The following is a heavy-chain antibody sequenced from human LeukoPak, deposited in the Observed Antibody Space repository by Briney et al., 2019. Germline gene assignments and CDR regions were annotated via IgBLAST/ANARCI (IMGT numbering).Heavy chain of an antibody. Sequence: PSETLSLTCTVSGGSISSGGYYWSWIRQHPGKGLEWIGYIYYSGSTYYNPSLKSRVTISVDTSKNQFSLKLSSVTAADTAVYYCARGPRITMIPFDYWGQGTLVTVSS. D-gene: IGHD3-22*01. J-gene: IGHJ4*02. CDR2: IYYSGST. CDR1: GGSISSGGYY. V-gene: IGHV4-31*03. CDR3: ARGPRITMIPFDY.